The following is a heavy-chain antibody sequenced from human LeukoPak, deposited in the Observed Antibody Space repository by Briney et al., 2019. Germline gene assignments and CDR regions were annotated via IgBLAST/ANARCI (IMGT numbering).Heavy chain of an antibody. CDR2: INHPGTEK. Sequence: PGGSLRLSCAASGFSFSEFCMSWVRQAPGKGLEWVAFINHPGTEKYYVDSVEGRFTISRDNAKNSLYLQMNSLRAEDTAIYYCTRDWLDASLDYWGQGVLVTVSS. J-gene: IGHJ4*02. D-gene: IGHD6-19*01. V-gene: IGHV3-7*01. CDR3: TRDWLDASLDY. CDR1: GFSFSEFC.